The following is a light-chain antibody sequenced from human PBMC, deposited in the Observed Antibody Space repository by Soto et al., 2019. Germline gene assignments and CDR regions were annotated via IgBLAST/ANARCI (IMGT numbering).Light chain of an antibody. CDR3: QQSRGISLT. Sequence: DIQMTQSPSSLSASVGDRVTITCRASQSISDYLNWYQQKLGKAPNLLIYASSILQSGVPSRISGSGSGTDVTRTITSLQAEYFATYYFQQSRGISLTFDGGTKVEVK. J-gene: IGKJ4*02. CDR1: QSISDY. V-gene: IGKV1-39*01. CDR2: ASS.